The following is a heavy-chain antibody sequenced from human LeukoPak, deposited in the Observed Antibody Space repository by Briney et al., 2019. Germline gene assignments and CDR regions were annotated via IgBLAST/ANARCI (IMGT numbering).Heavy chain of an antibody. J-gene: IGHJ4*02. V-gene: IGHV1-69*04. D-gene: IGHD2-8*01. CDR2: IIPILGIA. CDR1: GGTFSSYA. CDR3: ASWLKVYAMYFDY. Sequence: SVKVSCKASGGTFSSYAISWVRQAPGQGLEWMGRIIPILGIANYAQKFQGRVTITADKSTSTAYMELSSLRSEDTAVYYCASWLKVYAMYFDYWGQGTLVTVSS.